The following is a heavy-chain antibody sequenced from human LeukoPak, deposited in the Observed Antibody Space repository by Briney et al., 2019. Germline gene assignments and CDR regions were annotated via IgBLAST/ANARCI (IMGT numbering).Heavy chain of an antibody. J-gene: IGHJ4*02. CDR1: GGSISSYY. Sequence: SETLSLTCTVSGGSISSYYWIWIRQPPGKGLEWMGYIYYSGSTKYNPSLKSRVTISVDTSKNQFPLQLSSVTAADTAVYYCARAILTGYRLYYFDYWGQGTLVTVSS. CDR3: ARAILTGYRLYYFDY. CDR2: IYYSGST. D-gene: IGHD3-9*01. V-gene: IGHV4-59*01.